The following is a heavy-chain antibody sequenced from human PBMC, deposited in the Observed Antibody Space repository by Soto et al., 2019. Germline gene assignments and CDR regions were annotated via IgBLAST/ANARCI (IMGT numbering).Heavy chain of an antibody. D-gene: IGHD6-19*01. V-gene: IGHV3-30*03. J-gene: IGHJ4*02. CDR3: ARSSGPEPFDY. CDR1: GFTFSSYG. CDR2: ISYDGSNK. Sequence: GGSLRLSCAASGFTFSSYGMHWVRQAPGKGLEWVAVISYDGSNKYYADSVKGRFTISRDNSKNTLYLQMNSLRAEDTAVYYCARSSGPEPFDYWGQGTLVTVSS.